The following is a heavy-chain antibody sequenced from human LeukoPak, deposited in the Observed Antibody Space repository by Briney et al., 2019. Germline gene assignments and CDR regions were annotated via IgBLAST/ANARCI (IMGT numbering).Heavy chain of an antibody. CDR3: ARALNDFWSGYYLDAFDI. CDR2: INPSGGST. V-gene: IGHV1-46*03. D-gene: IGHD3-3*01. CDR1: GYTFTSYY. J-gene: IGHJ3*02. Sequence: ASVKVSCEASGYTFTSYYMHWVRQAPGQGLEWMGIINPSGGSTSYAQKFQGRVTMTRDTSTSTVYMELSSLRSEDTAVYYCARALNDFWSGYYLDAFDIWGQGTMVTVSS.